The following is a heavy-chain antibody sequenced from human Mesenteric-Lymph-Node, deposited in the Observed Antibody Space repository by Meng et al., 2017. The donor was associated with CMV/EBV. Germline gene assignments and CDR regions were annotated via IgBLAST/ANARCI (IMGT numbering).Heavy chain of an antibody. CDR2: ISSSSTYK. Sequence: GESLKISCAASGGTCSSYGMHWVRQATGKGLEWVSSISSSSTYKYYADSMKGRFTISRDNARNSLYLQMSSLRAEDTAVYYCAKVETAMVSNFDYWGQGTLVTVSS. J-gene: IGHJ4*02. CDR3: AKVETAMVSNFDY. CDR1: GGTCSSYG. D-gene: IGHD5-18*01. V-gene: IGHV3-21*06.